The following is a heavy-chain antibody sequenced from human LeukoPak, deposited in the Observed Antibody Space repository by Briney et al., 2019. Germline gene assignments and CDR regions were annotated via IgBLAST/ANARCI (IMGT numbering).Heavy chain of an antibody. D-gene: IGHD3-10*01. V-gene: IGHV4-39*01. CDR3: AASGPVGVCWFDP. J-gene: IGHJ5*02. CDR1: VRSISSRSDY. Sequence: PSETLSLACSVSVRSISSRSDYWGWIRRPPGKGLERFGGLYYSGSTYYNPSLKSRVTISVDTSKNQFYLKLSCVNDADTAVYYCAASGPVGVCWFDPWGQGTLITVSS. CDR2: LYYSGST.